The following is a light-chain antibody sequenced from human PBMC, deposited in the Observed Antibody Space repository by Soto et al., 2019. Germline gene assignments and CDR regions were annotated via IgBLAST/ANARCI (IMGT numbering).Light chain of an antibody. Sequence: IVLTQSPGTLAFSPLERTALSCRAGQTITGRSLALCQQKPGQAPRLLITSISTRATGIPDRFSGSGSGADFTLTLTRLEPEDFAVYYCQQFQDSRTFGQGTKV. J-gene: IGKJ1*01. CDR3: QQFQDSRT. CDR2: SIS. CDR1: QTITGRS. V-gene: IGKV3-20*01.